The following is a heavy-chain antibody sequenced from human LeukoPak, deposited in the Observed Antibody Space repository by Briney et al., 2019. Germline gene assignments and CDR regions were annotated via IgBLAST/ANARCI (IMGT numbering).Heavy chain of an antibody. CDR3: ARVSSGYNETSH. CDR1: GYSFTSYY. V-gene: IGHV1-46*01. Sequence: ASVKVSCKAFGYSFTSYYMHWVRQAPGQGLEWMGIINPSDGSRSYAQKFQGRVTMTRDTSTSTVYMELSSLRSEDTAVYYCARVSSGYNETSHWGQGTLVTVSS. J-gene: IGHJ4*02. CDR2: INPSDGSR. D-gene: IGHD3-22*01.